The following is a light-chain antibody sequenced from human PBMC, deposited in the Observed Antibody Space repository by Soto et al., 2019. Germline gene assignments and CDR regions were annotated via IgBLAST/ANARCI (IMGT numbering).Light chain of an antibody. CDR3: NSYTSSSTLV. J-gene: IGLJ2*01. Sequence: QSALTQPASMSGSPGQSITISCTGTSSDVGSYNFVSWYQQHPGKAPKLMLYNVYDRPSGISHRFSGSRSGNTASLTISGLQAEDDAHYYCNSYTSSSTLVFGGGTKLTVL. V-gene: IGLV2-14*03. CDR1: SSDVGSYNF. CDR2: NVY.